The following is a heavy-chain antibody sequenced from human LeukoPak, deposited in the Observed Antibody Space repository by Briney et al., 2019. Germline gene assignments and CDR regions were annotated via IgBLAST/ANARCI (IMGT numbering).Heavy chain of an antibody. CDR1: GGSISSYY. CDR3: ARSVRTIFGVVTTPGFDY. CDR2: IYYSGST. J-gene: IGHJ4*02. V-gene: IGHV4-59*01. Sequence: SETLSLTCTVSGGSISSYYWSWIRQPPGKGLEWIGCIYYSGSTNYNPSLKSRVTISVDTSKNQFSLKLSSVTAADTAVYYCARSVRTIFGVVTTPGFDYWGQGTLVTVSS. D-gene: IGHD3-3*01.